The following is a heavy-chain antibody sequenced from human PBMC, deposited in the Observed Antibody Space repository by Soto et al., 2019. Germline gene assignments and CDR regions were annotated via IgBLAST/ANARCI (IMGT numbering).Heavy chain of an antibody. Sequence: SVKVSCKASGGTFSSYAISWVRQAPGQGLEWMGGIIPIFGTANYAQKFQGRVTITADESTSTAYMELSSLRSEDTAVYYCARDVYGSGSYYQGYYYGMDVWGQGTTVTVSS. V-gene: IGHV1-69*13. D-gene: IGHD3-10*01. CDR2: IIPIFGTA. CDR1: GGTFSSYA. J-gene: IGHJ6*02. CDR3: ARDVYGSGSYYQGYYYGMDV.